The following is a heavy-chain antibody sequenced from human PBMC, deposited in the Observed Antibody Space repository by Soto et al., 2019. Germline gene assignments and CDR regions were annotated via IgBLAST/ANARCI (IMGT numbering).Heavy chain of an antibody. V-gene: IGHV4-34*01. CDR1: GGSFSGYY. CDR3: ARGTGNWFDP. Sequence: SETLSLTCAVYGGSFSGYYWSWIRQPPGKGLEWIGEINHSGSTNYNPSLKSRVTISVDTSKNQFSLKLSSVTAADTAVYYCARGTGNWFDPWGQGTPVTVSS. J-gene: IGHJ5*02. D-gene: IGHD3-10*01. CDR2: INHSGST.